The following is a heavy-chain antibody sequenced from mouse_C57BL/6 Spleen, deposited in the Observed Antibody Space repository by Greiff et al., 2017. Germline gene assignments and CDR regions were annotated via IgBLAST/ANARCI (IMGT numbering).Heavy chain of an antibody. Sequence: EVKLMESGEGLVKPGGSLKLSCAASGFTFSSYAMSWVRQTPEKRLEWVAYISSGGDYIYYADTVKGRFTISRANARNTLYLQMSSLKSEDTAMYYCTRDRDYYGSSDWYFDVWGTGTTVTVSS. CDR2: ISSGGDYI. D-gene: IGHD1-1*01. CDR3: TRDRDYYGSSDWYFDV. CDR1: GFTFSSYA. V-gene: IGHV5-9-1*02. J-gene: IGHJ1*03.